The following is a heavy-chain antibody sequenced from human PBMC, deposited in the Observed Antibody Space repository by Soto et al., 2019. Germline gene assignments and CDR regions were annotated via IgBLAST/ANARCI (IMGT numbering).Heavy chain of an antibody. Sequence: QLQLQESGPGLVKPSETLSLTCTVSGGSISSSVYYWGWIRQPPGRGLEWIGIIDYSGATYYNPSLKGRLTMSVDTSKHHFSLNLNSMTAADTAVYYFARRTGSSTYYFDYWGQGTLVTVSS. CDR1: GGSISSSVYY. D-gene: IGHD6-6*01. CDR2: IDYSGAT. CDR3: ARRTGSSTYYFDY. J-gene: IGHJ4*02. V-gene: IGHV4-39*02.